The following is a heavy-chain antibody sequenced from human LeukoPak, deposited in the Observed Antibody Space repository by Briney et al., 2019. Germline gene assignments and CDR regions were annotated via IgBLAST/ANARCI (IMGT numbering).Heavy chain of an antibody. V-gene: IGHV3-7*01. J-gene: IGHJ4*02. Sequence: GGSLRLSCAASGFTFSGFSMSWVRQSPTKGLEWVANIRQDGSERYYVDSVKGRFTISRDNAKNSLSLQMNNLRVEDTAVYYCARAGSHWHYVYWGQGTVVTVSS. CDR2: IRQDGSER. CDR3: ARAGSHWHYVY. CDR1: GFTFSGFS. D-gene: IGHD3-10*01.